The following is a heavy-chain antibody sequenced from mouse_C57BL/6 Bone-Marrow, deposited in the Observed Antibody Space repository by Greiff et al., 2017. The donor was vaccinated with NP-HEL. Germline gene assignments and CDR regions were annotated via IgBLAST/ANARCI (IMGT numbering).Heavy chain of an antibody. CDR1: GYTFTSYW. V-gene: IGHV1-50*01. D-gene: IGHD1-1*01. Sequence: QVQLQQPGAELVKPGASVKLSCKASGYTFTSYWMQWVKQRPGQGLEWIGEIDPSDSYTNYNQKFKGKATLTVDTSSSTAYMQLSSLTSEDSAVYYCEIYYCGSSYVWFAYWGQGTLVTVSA. CDR2: IDPSDSYT. CDR3: EIYYCGSSYVWFAY. J-gene: IGHJ3*01.